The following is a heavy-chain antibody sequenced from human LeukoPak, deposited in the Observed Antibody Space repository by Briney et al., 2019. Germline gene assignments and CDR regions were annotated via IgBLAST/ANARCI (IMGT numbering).Heavy chain of an antibody. CDR1: GGSISSGDYY. J-gene: IGHJ4*02. CDR2: IYYSGST. CDR3: ARGPYSSGWYGS. D-gene: IGHD6-19*01. Sequence: SQTLSLTCTVSGGSISSGDYYWSWIRQPPGKGLEWIGYIYYSGSTYYNPSLKSRVTISVDTSKNQFSLKLRSVTAADTAVYYCARGPYSSGWYGSWGQGTLVTVSS. V-gene: IGHV4-30-4*01.